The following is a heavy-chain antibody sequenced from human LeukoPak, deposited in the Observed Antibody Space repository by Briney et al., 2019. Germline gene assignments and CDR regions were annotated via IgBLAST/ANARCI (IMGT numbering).Heavy chain of an antibody. CDR1: GGSISSYY. Sequence: SETLPLTCTVSGGSISSYYWSWIRQPPGKGLEWIGYIYYSGSTNYNPSLKSRVTISVDTSKNQFSLKLSSVTAADTAVYYCARGRFGELLYATSWGQGTLVTVSS. V-gene: IGHV4-59*01. D-gene: IGHD3-10*01. J-gene: IGHJ4*02. CDR2: IYYSGST. CDR3: ARGRFGELLYATS.